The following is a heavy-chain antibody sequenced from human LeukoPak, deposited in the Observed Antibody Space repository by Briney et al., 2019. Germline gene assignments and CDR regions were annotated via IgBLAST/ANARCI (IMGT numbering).Heavy chain of an antibody. J-gene: IGHJ3*02. D-gene: IGHD1-26*01. CDR2: IYYSGSI. Sequence: SETLSLTCTVSGGSISSSSYYWGWIRQPPGKGLEWIGSIYYSGSIYYNPSLKSRVTISVDTSKNQFSLKLSSVTAADTAVYYCARHAGPYSGSYPGAFDIWGQGTMVTVSS. CDR1: GGSISSSSYY. CDR3: ARHAGPYSGSYPGAFDI. V-gene: IGHV4-39*01.